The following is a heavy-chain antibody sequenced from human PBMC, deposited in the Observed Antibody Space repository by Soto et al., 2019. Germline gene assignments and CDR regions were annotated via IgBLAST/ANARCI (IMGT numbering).Heavy chain of an antibody. V-gene: IGHV3-30*18. J-gene: IGHJ3*02. CDR3: AKDRALLRFLEWLLDDAFDI. Sequence: ESGGGVVQPGRSLRLSCAASGFTFSSYGMHWVRQAPGKGLEWVAVISYDGSNKYYADSVKGRFTISRDNSKNTLYLQMNSLRAEATAVYYCAKDRALLRFLEWLLDDAFDIWGQGTMVTVSS. CDR2: ISYDGSNK. CDR1: GFTFSSYG. D-gene: IGHD3-3*01.